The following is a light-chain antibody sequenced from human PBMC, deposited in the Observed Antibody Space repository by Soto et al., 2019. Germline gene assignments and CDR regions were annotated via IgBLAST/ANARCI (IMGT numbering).Light chain of an antibody. CDR2: DAS. Sequence: EIFLTQSPATLSLSPGERATLSCRASQSVGSYLAWYQQKPGQAPRLLIYDASNRATGTPDRFSGSGSGTDFTLIISSLGPEDFAVYYCQQRSDWPPASTFGGGTKVEIK. V-gene: IGKV3-11*01. J-gene: IGKJ4*01. CDR1: QSVGSY. CDR3: QQRSDWPPAST.